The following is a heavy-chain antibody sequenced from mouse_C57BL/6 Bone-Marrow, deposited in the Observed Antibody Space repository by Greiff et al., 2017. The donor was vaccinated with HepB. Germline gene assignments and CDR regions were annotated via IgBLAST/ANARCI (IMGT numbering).Heavy chain of an antibody. CDR1: GYTFTSYW. J-gene: IGHJ3*01. CDR2: IYPSDSET. D-gene: IGHD4-1*02. Sequence: QVQLKQPGAELVRPGSSVKLSCKASGYTFTSYWMDWVKQRPGQGLEWIGNIYPSDSETHYNQKFKDKATLTVDKSSSTAYMQLSSLTSEDSAVYYCARYQLGSPWFAYWGQGTLVTVSA. CDR3: ARYQLGSPWFAY. V-gene: IGHV1-61*01.